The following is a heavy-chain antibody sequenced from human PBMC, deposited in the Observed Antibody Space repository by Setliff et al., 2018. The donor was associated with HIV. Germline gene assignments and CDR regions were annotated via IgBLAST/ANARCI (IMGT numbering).Heavy chain of an antibody. CDR2: IYYSGST. CDR1: GGPITTSSYY. CDR3: ARHAWLAPFNS. Sequence: SETLSLTCTVSGGPITTSSYYWGWIRQPPGKGLEWIGSIYYSGSTYYNPSLKSRVTISVDTSKNQFSLKLSSLTAADTVVYYCARHAWLAPFNSWGQGTLVTVSS. V-gene: IGHV4-39*01. J-gene: IGHJ4*02. D-gene: IGHD6-19*01.